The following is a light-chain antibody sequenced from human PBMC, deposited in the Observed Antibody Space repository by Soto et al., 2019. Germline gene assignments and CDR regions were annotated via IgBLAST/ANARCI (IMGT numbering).Light chain of an antibody. CDR2: EVS. J-gene: IGLJ3*02. CDR3: SSYTSSSTRV. V-gene: IGLV2-14*01. Sequence: QSVLTQPASVSGSPGQSITISCTGTSSDVGGYNYVSWYQQHPGKAPKLMISEVSNRPSGVSNRFSGSKSGNTASLTISGLQAEDEGDYYCSSYTSSSTRVFGGGTKLTVL. CDR1: SSDVGGYNY.